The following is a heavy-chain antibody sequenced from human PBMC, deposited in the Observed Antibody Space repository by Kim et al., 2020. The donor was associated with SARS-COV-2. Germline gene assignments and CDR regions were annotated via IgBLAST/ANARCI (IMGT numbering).Heavy chain of an antibody. CDR2: IYYSGST. CDR1: GGSISSYY. J-gene: IGHJ5*02. V-gene: IGHV4-59*01. CDR3: ARGTQPFYSSSWPMVWFDP. D-gene: IGHD6-13*01. Sequence: SETLSLTCTVSGGSISSYYWSWIRQPPGKGLEWIGYIYYSGSTNYNPSLKSRVTISVDTSKNQFSLKLSSVTAADTAVYYCARGTQPFYSSSWPMVWFDPWGQGTLVTVSS.